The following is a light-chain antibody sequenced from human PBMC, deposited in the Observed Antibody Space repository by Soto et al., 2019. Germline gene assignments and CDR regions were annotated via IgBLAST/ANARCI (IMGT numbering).Light chain of an antibody. J-gene: IGLJ1*01. CDR2: EVN. Sequence: QAGVTQPPSASGAPGQSGTISCTGTSSYLGGYNYVSWYQQNPGKAPKLMIYEVNKRPSGVPDRFSGSKSGNTASLTVSGLQAEDEADYYCGSYAGSNIFVFGTGTKVTVL. V-gene: IGLV2-8*01. CDR3: GSYAGSNIFV. CDR1: SSYLGGYNY.